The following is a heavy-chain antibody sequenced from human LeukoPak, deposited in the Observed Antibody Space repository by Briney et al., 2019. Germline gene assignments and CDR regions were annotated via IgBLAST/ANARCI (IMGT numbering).Heavy chain of an antibody. CDR1: GFTFSSYA. D-gene: IGHD4-17*01. Sequence: PGGSLRLSCAASGFTFSSYAMNWVRQAPGKGLEWVSGISGSGGSTYYADSVKGRFTISRDNSKNTLYLQMNNLRAEDTAVYYCAKGWGDYLPLFDYWGQGTLVTVSS. CDR3: AKGWGDYLPLFDY. J-gene: IGHJ4*02. CDR2: ISGSGGST. V-gene: IGHV3-23*01.